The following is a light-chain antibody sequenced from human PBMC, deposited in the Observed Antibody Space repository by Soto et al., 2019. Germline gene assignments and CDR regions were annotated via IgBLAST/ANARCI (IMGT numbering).Light chain of an antibody. J-gene: IGLJ3*02. CDR1: SSDVGGYNY. V-gene: IGLV2-14*01. CDR2: EVS. Sequence: QSALTQPDSVSGSPGQSITISCTGTSSDVGGYNYVSWYQQHPGKAPKLMLYEVSNRPSGVSNRFSGSKSGNTASLTISGLQAEDEADYYCSSYTSSSTRVFGGGTKLTVL. CDR3: SSYTSSSTRV.